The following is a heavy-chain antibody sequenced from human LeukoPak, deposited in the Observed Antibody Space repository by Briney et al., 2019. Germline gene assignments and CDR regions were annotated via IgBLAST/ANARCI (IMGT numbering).Heavy chain of an antibody. V-gene: IGHV3-21*01. Sequence: PGGSLRLSCVASGFTFSSYSMNWVRQAPGKGLEWVSSISSSSSYIYYADSVKGRFTISRDNAKNSLYLQMNSLRAEDTAVYYCARDNVKTAFDPWGQGTLVTVSS. CDR2: ISSSSSYI. CDR1: GFTFSSYS. D-gene: IGHD1-1*01. J-gene: IGHJ5*02. CDR3: ARDNVKTAFDP.